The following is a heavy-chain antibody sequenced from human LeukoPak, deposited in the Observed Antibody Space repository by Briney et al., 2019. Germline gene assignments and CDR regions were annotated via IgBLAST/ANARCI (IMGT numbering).Heavy chain of an antibody. CDR3: AKSLDYYDSSGYSPFDY. V-gene: IGHV3-30*02. D-gene: IGHD3-22*01. CDR1: GFTFSSYG. J-gene: IGHJ4*02. CDR2: IRYDGSNK. Sequence: GGSLRLSCAASGFTFSSYGMHWVRQAPGKGLEWVAFIRYDGSNKYYADSVKGRFTISRDNSKNTLYLQMNSLRAEDTAVYYCAKSLDYYDSSGYSPFDYWGQGTLVTVSS.